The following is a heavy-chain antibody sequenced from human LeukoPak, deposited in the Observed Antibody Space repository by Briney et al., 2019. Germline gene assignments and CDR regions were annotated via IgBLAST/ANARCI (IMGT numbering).Heavy chain of an antibody. V-gene: IGHV4-59*11. CDR3: ARDLVTVTKGFDI. J-gene: IGHJ3*02. Sequence: SETLSLTCAVSDDSFSSHHWTWIRQPPGKGLEWIGYISYIGSTNYNPSLKSRVTISIDTSKNQFSLKLTSVTAADTAVYYCARDLVTVTKGFDIWGQGTMVSVSS. CDR1: DDSFSSHH. D-gene: IGHD4-17*01. CDR2: ISYIGST.